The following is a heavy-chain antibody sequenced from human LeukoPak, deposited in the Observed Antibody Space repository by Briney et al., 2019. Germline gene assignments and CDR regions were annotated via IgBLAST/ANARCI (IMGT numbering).Heavy chain of an antibody. J-gene: IGHJ4*02. D-gene: IGHD1-26*01. CDR1: GFTFSNYA. Sequence: GGSLRLSCAASGFTFSNYAMSWVRQPPGKGLEWVSGISGSGGSTYYADSVKGRFTISRDNSKNTLSLQMNSLRAEDTAVYYCAKGPIVGATNYFDYWGQGTLVTVSS. V-gene: IGHV3-23*01. CDR2: ISGSGGST. CDR3: AKGPIVGATNYFDY.